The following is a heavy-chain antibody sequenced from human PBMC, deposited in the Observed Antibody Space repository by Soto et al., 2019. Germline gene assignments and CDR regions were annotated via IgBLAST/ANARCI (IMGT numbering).Heavy chain of an antibody. D-gene: IGHD3-3*01. Sequence: GGSLRLSCAASGFTFSSYAMSWVRQAPGKGLEWVSAISGSGGSTYYADSVKGRFTISRDNSKNTLYLQMNSLRAEDTAVYYCAKDLGNTIFGVVISAFDIWGQGTMVTVSS. V-gene: IGHV3-23*01. CDR3: AKDLGNTIFGVVISAFDI. J-gene: IGHJ3*02. CDR1: GFTFSSYA. CDR2: ISGSGGST.